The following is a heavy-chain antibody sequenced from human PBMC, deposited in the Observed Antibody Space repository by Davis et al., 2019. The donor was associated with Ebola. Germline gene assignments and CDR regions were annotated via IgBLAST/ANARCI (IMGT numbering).Heavy chain of an antibody. CDR2: IYYSGST. CDR3: ARDTLKYDSSGYGRYYFDY. J-gene: IGHJ4*02. CDR1: GGSISSGGYY. Sequence: PSETLSLTCTVSGGSISSGGYYWSWIRQHPGKGLEWIGYIYYSGSTYYNPSLKSRVTISVDTSKNQFSLKLSSVTAADTAVYYCARDTLKYDSSGYGRYYFDYWGQGTLVTVSS. D-gene: IGHD3-22*01. V-gene: IGHV4-31*03.